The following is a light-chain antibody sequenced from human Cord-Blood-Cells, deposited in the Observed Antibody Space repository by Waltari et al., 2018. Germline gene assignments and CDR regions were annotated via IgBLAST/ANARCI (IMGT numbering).Light chain of an antibody. CDR2: AAS. CDR1: QSISSY. V-gene: IGKV1-39*01. J-gene: IGKJ5*01. CDR3: QQSYSTPIT. Sequence: DIQMTQSPSSLSASVGDRVTITCRASQSISSYLNWYQQEPGKAPKLLIYAASSLQSGFPASFSGDGSRADFTLTISSLQPEDFATYYCQQSYSTPITCVQGTRLEIK.